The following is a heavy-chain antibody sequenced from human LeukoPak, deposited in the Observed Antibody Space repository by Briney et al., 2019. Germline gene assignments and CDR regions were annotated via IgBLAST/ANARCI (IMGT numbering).Heavy chain of an antibody. CDR2: INHSGST. D-gene: IGHD1-26*01. CDR3: ARDRRGGSYYVTDY. V-gene: IGHV4-34*01. Sequence: SETLSLTCAVYGGSFSGYYWSWIRQPPGKGLEWIGEINHSGSTNYNPSLKSRVTISVDTSKNQFSLKLSSVTAADTAVYYCARDRRGGSYYVTDYWGQGTLVTVSS. CDR1: GGSFSGYY. J-gene: IGHJ4*02.